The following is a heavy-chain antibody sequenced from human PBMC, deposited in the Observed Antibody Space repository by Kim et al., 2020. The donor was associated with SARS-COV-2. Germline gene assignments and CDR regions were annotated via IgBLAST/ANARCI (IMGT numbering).Heavy chain of an antibody. CDR2: INPNSGGT. D-gene: IGHD3-3*01. CDR3: ARDRHTIFGVVMKSVSGPGQY. J-gene: IGHJ4*02. Sequence: ASVKVSCKASGYTFTGYYMHWVRQAPGQGLEWMGRINPNSGGTNYAQKFQGRVTMTRDTSISTAYMELSRLRSDDTAVYYCARDRHTIFGVVMKSVSGPGQYWGQGTLVTVSS. CDR1: GYTFTGYY. V-gene: IGHV1-2*06.